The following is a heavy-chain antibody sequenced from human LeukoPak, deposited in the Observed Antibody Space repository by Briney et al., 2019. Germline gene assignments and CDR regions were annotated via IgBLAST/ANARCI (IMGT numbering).Heavy chain of an antibody. CDR2: MNPNSGNT. CDR3: ARLVVVAATLIYGMDV. J-gene: IGHJ6*02. Sequence: ASVKVSCKASGYTFTSYDINWVRQATGQGLEWMGLMNPNSGNTGYAQKFQGRVTMTRNTSISTAYMELSSLRSEDTAVYYCARLVVVAATLIYGMDVWGQGTTVTVSS. CDR1: GYTFTSYD. V-gene: IGHV1-8*01. D-gene: IGHD2-15*01.